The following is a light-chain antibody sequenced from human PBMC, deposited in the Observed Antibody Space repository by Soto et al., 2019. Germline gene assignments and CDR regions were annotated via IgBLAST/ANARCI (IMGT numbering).Light chain of an antibody. CDR1: QSVLYSSTNKNY. J-gene: IGKJ3*01. CDR2: WAS. V-gene: IGKV4-1*01. CDR3: QQYYSALVT. Sequence: DIVMTQSPDSLAVSLGERATINCKSTQSVLYSSTNKNYLAWYQQKPGQPPKLLIYWASTRESGVPDRFSGSESGTDFTLTISSLQAEDVAVYYCQQYYSALVTFGPGTKVDIK.